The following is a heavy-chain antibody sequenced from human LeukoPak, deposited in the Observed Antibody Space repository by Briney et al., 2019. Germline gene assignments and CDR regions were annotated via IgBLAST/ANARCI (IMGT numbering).Heavy chain of an antibody. CDR3: ATMPSVAATSRGRFVY. V-gene: IGHV3-23*01. J-gene: IGHJ4*02. D-gene: IGHD6-13*01. CDR1: GFTFSSFA. CDR2: MSGSGATI. Sequence: GGSLRLSCAASGFTFSSFAMSWVRQAPGNGLEWVSAMSGSGATIYYADSVKGRVTISRDSSKNTLHLQMNSLRAEDTAVYYCATMPSVAATSRGRFVYWGQGTLVTVSS.